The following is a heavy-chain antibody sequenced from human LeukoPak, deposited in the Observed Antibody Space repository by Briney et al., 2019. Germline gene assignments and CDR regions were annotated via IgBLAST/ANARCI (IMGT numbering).Heavy chain of an antibody. CDR2: IDQDGSVR. V-gene: IGHV3-7*01. CDR3: ASDPGSSSFDY. D-gene: IGHD6-13*01. CDR1: GFTFSSFW. Sequence: PVRTPRLSRVASGFTFSSFWMSSVRQAPGKGLEFVTNIDQDGSVRNYVDSVKGRFIISRDNSKNSLYLQMDSLRAEDTAVYFCASDPGSSSFDYWGLGTPVTVS. J-gene: IGHJ4*02.